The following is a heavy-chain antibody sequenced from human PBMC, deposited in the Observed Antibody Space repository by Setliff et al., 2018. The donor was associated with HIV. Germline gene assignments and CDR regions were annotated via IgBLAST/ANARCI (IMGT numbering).Heavy chain of an antibody. CDR1: GDSISSSNW. CDR2: IYHSGST. J-gene: IGHJ1*01. D-gene: IGHD6-25*01. V-gene: IGHV4-4*02. CDR3: TGEWTGYSSA. Sequence: PSETLSLTCAVSGDSISSSNWWSWVRQSPGKGLEWIGKIYHSGSTNYNPSLKSRVTISVDKSKNQFSLKLSSVTAADTAVYYCTGEWTGYSSAWGQGTLVTVSS.